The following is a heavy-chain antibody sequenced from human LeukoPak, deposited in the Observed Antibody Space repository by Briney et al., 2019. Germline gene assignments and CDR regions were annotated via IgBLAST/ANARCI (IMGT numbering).Heavy chain of an antibody. CDR1: GGSFSGYY. CDR2: INHRGST. D-gene: IGHD4-17*01. J-gene: IGHJ6*02. CDR3: ARSENDYGDYYYYGMDV. V-gene: IGHV4-34*01. Sequence: SETLSLTCAVYGGSFSGYYWSWIRQPPGKGLEWIGEINHRGSTNYNPSLKSRVTISVDTSKNQFSLKLSSVTAADTAVYYCARSENDYGDYYYYGMDVWGQGTTITVSS.